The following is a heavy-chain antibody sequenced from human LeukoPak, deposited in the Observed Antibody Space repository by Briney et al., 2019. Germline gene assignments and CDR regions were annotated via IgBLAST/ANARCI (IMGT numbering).Heavy chain of an antibody. D-gene: IGHD2/OR15-2a*01. Sequence: PSETLSLTCTVSGGSISSYYWSWIRQPPGKGLEWIAYISDIGSINCNPSLESRVTISLDTSKNQFSLKLSSVTAADTAVYYCAGHHTRNTVDFWGQGTLVTVSS. V-gene: IGHV4-59*08. J-gene: IGHJ4*02. CDR1: GGSISSYY. CDR2: ISDIGSI. CDR3: AGHHTRNTVDF.